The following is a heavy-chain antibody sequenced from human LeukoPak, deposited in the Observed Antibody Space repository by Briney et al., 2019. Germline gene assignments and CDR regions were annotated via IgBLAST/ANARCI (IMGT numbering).Heavy chain of an antibody. Sequence: QSGGSLRLSCAASGLTFSTYDMHWVRQATGEGLEWVSGIGKAGDTYYVGSVKGRFTISRENAKNSLYLQMNSLRSGDTAVYYCARGGYSGFDVWGQGTVVTVSS. D-gene: IGHD5-12*01. V-gene: IGHV3-13*04. CDR3: ARGGYSGFDV. CDR2: IGKAGDT. J-gene: IGHJ3*01. CDR1: GLTFSTYD.